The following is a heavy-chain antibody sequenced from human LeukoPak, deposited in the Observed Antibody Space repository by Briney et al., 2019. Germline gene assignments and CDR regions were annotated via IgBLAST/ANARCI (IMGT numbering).Heavy chain of an antibody. CDR1: GFTFSSYA. CDR2: ISYDGSNK. D-gene: IGHD3-3*01. V-gene: IGHV3-30*04. Sequence: GGSLRLSCAASGFTFSSYAMHWVRQAPGKGLEWVAVISYDGSNKYYADSVKGRFTISGDNSKNTLYLQMNSLRAEDTAVYYCARDTYYDFWSGLLRTYGMDVWGQGTTVTVSS. J-gene: IGHJ6*02. CDR3: ARDTYYDFWSGLLRTYGMDV.